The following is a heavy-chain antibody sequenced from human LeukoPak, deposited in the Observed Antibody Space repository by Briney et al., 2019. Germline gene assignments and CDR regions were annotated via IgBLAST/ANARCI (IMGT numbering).Heavy chain of an antibody. J-gene: IGHJ5*02. D-gene: IGHD6-19*01. CDR3: ARGPSGQWLVLKP. V-gene: IGHV3-21*04. CDR2: ISSSSGYI. Sequence: PGGSLRLSCAASGFTFSSYNMNWVRQAPGKGLEWVSSISSSSGYIYYADSVMGRFTISRDNAKNSLYLQMNSLRAEDTAVYYCARGPSGQWLVLKPWGQGTLVTVSS. CDR1: GFTFSSYN.